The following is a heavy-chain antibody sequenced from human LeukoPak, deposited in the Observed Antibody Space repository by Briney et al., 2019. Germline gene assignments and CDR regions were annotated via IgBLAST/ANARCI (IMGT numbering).Heavy chain of an antibody. D-gene: IGHD6-13*01. CDR1: GYTFTGYY. Sequence: GASVKVSCKASGYTFTGYYMHWVRQAPGQGLEWMGWINPNSGGTNYAQKFQGRVTMTRDTSISTAYMELSRLRSDDTAVYYCARAPGYSSSRFKFDYWGQGTLVTVSS. CDR2: INPNSGGT. J-gene: IGHJ4*02. CDR3: ARAPGYSSSRFKFDY. V-gene: IGHV1-2*02.